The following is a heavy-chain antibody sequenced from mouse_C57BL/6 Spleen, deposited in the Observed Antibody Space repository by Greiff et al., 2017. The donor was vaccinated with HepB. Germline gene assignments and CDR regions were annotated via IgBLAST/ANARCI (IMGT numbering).Heavy chain of an antibody. J-gene: IGHJ2*01. CDR3: TVGDYGNYGY. CDR2: IDPENGDT. D-gene: IGHD2-1*01. CDR1: GFNIKDDY. Sequence: VQLKESGAELVRPGASVKLSCTASGFNIKDDYMNWVKQRPEQGLEWIGWIDPENGDTEYASKFQGKATITADTSSNTAYLQLSSLTSEDTAVYYCTVGDYGNYGYWGQGTTLTVSS. V-gene: IGHV14-4*01.